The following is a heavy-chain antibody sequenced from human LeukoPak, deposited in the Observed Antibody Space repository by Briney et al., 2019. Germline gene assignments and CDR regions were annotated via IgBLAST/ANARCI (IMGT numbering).Heavy chain of an antibody. V-gene: IGHV3-23*01. J-gene: IGHJ4*02. CDR2: ISGSGGST. D-gene: IGHD6-19*01. CDR1: GFTFSKYA. CDR3: AKDHSSGWPDCFDY. Sequence: GGSLRLSCAASGFTFSKYAMTWVRQAPGKWLQWVSAISGSGGSTYYADSVKGRFTISRDNSKNTLYLQMNSLRAEDTAVYYCAKDHSSGWPDCFDYWGQGALVTVSS.